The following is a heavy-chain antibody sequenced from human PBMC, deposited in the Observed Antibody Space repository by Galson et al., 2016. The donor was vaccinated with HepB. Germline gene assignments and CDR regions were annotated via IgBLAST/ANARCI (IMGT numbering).Heavy chain of an antibody. D-gene: IGHD3-10*01. CDR2: IWYDGSYK. CDR1: GFTLTHYG. J-gene: IGHJ4*02. CDR3: ARLWFGELARVF. Sequence: SLRLSCATSGFTLTHYGMLWVRQAPGKGLEWVAVIWYDGSYKYYADSVEGRFTISRDNSKNTVYLQMNSLRDEDTAVYYCARLWFGELARVFWGQGTLVTVSS. V-gene: IGHV3-33*03.